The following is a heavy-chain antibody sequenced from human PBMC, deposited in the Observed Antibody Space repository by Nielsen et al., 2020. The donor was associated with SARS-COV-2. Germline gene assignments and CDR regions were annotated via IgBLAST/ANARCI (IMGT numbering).Heavy chain of an antibody. J-gene: IGHJ6*02. Sequence: GGSLRLSCAASGFTFSSYGMHWVRQAPGKGLEWVAVISYDGSNKYYADSVKGRFTISRDNSKNTLYLQMNSLRAEDTAVYYCARVLSYYYGMDVWGQGTTVTVSS. CDR3: ARVLSYYYGMDV. V-gene: IGHV3-33*05. CDR1: GFTFSSYG. D-gene: IGHD3-16*01. CDR2: ISYDGSNK.